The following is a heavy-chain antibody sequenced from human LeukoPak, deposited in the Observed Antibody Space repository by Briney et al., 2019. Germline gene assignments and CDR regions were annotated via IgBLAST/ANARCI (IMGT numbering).Heavy chain of an antibody. Sequence: PSETLSLTCTVSTGSISSGDYYWSWIRQPPGKGLEWIVEINHSGSTNYNPSLKSRVTISVDTSKNQFSLKLNSVTAADTAVYYCARGRREGSGWLGWFDPWGQGTLVTVSS. D-gene: IGHD6-19*01. CDR3: ARGRREGSGWLGWFDP. J-gene: IGHJ5*02. CDR1: TGSISSGDYY. V-gene: IGHV4-39*01. CDR2: INHSGST.